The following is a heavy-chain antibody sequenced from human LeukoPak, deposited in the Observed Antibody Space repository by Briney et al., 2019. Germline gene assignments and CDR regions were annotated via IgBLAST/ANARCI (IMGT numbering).Heavy chain of an antibody. J-gene: IGHJ4*02. D-gene: IGHD1-1*01. Sequence: ASVKVSCKASGYTFTNFRLHWLRQAHGQGLEWMGWVNPDSGGTNYQRNFQGRVTMTRDRSTSTVYMELSRLRSDDTAVYYCARENWYSDYWGQGTLVTVSS. CDR1: GYTFTNFR. CDR2: VNPDSGGT. CDR3: ARENWYSDY. V-gene: IGHV1-2*02.